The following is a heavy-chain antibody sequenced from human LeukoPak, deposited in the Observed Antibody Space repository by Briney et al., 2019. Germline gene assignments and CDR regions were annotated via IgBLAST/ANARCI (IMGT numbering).Heavy chain of an antibody. J-gene: IGHJ4*02. D-gene: IGHD3-10*01. V-gene: IGHV3-23*01. CDR2: ISGNDEGT. CDR1: GVTFSTYG. CDR3: AKRGPIYSASPGNYFDY. Sequence: GGSLRLSCVASGVTFSTYGMTWVRQAPGKGLEWVSSISGNDEGTYYADSVKGRFTISRDNSKNTLYLQMNSLRAEDTAVYYCAKRGPIYSASPGNYFDYWGQGTLVTVSS.